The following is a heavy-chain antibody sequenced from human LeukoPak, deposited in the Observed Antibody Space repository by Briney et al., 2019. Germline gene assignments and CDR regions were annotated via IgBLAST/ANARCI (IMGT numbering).Heavy chain of an antibody. CDR3: ARDMVRGVISSHGV. D-gene: IGHD3-10*01. Sequence: ASVKVSCKASGYTFTGYYMHWVRQAPGQGLEWMGWINPNSGGTNYAQKFQGRVTMTRDTSISTAYMELSRLRSDDTAVYYCARDMVRGVISSHGVWGQGTLVTVSS. J-gene: IGHJ4*02. CDR1: GYTFTGYY. CDR2: INPNSGGT. V-gene: IGHV1-2*02.